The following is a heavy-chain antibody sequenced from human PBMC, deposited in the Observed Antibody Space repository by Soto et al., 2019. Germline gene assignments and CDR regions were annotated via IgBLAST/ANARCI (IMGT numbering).Heavy chain of an antibody. Sequence: SETLSLTCTVSGGSISSSSYYWGWIRQPPGKGLEWIGSIYYSGSTYYNPSLKSRVTISVDTSKNQFSLKLSSVTAADTAVYYCARLPRGYSYTEDYWGQGTLVTVSS. V-gene: IGHV4-39*01. J-gene: IGHJ4*02. D-gene: IGHD5-18*01. CDR3: ARLPRGYSYTEDY. CDR2: IYYSGST. CDR1: GGSISSSSYY.